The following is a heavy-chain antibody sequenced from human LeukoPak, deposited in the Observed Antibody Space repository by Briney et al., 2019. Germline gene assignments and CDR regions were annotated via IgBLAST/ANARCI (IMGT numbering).Heavy chain of an antibody. CDR1: GDSISSSPYY. V-gene: IGHV4-39*07. J-gene: IGHJ4*02. Sequence: PSETLSLTCAVSGDSISSSPYYWVWIRQPPGKGLEWIGGVFYSGTTYYNPSLKSRVTISVDTSKNQFSLQLRSVTAADTAVYYCAREYSGVLDYWGQGTLVTVSS. CDR3: AREYSGVLDY. D-gene: IGHD3-10*01. CDR2: VFYSGTT.